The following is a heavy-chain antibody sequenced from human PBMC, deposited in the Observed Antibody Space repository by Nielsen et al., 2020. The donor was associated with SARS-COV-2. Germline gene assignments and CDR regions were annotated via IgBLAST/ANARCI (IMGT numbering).Heavy chain of an antibody. J-gene: IGHJ4*02. CDR1: GFTFSNFW. D-gene: IGHD2-2*02. V-gene: IGHV3-7*04. CDR3: AKDYTSSRLRYYFDY. CDR2: INQDGSEK. Sequence: LKISCAASGFTFSNFWMSWVRQAPGKGLEWVANINQDGSEKYYVDSVKGRFTISRDNADNSFYLQMNSLRAEDTAVYYCAKDYTSSRLRYYFDYWGQGTLVTVSS.